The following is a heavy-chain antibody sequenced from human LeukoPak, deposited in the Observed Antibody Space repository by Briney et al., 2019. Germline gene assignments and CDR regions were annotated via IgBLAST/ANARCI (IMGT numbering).Heavy chain of an antibody. Sequence: WASVKVSCKASGYTFTSYGISWVRQAPGQGLEWMGWISAYNGNTNYAQKLQGRVTMTTDTSTSTAYMELRSLRSDDTAVYYCARDGVLSLVYYYYVMDVWGQGTTVTVSS. J-gene: IGHJ6*02. CDR1: GYTFTSYG. CDR3: ARDGVLSLVYYYYVMDV. V-gene: IGHV1-18*01. CDR2: ISAYNGNT. D-gene: IGHD3-3*01.